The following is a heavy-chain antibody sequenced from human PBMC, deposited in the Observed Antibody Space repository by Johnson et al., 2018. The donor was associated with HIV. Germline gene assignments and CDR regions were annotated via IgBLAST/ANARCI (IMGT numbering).Heavy chain of an antibody. Sequence: VQLVESGGGLVKPGGSLRLSCVASGFTFSHAWMSWVRQAPGKGLEWVSAISGSGGSTYYADSVKGRFTISRDNSKNTLYLQMGSLRAEDMAVYYCARGEGRIPHAFDIWGQGTMVTVSS. D-gene: IGHD2-2*02. V-gene: IGHV3-23*04. CDR2: ISGSGGST. CDR3: ARGEGRIPHAFDI. J-gene: IGHJ3*02. CDR1: GFTFSHAW.